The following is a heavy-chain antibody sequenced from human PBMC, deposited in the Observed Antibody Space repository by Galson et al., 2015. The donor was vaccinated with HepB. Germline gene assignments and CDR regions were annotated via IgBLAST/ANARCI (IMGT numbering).Heavy chain of an antibody. V-gene: IGHV3-33*01. CDR2: IWYDGSNK. J-gene: IGHJ3*02. CDR3: AREPDTYYYDSSGYGGVDI. Sequence: SLRLSCAASGFTFSSYGMHWVRQAPGKGLEWVAVIWYDGSNKYYADSVKGRFTISRDNSKNTLYLQMNSLRAEDTAVYYCAREPDTYYYDSSGYGGVDIWGQGTMVTVSS. D-gene: IGHD3-22*01. CDR1: GFTFSSYG.